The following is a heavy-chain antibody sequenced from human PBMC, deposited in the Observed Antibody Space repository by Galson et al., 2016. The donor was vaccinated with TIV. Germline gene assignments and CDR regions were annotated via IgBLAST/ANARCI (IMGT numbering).Heavy chain of an antibody. J-gene: IGHJ4*02. Sequence: LSLTCAVSSYFIRDGYFWGWIRQPPGKGLEWIGSIFHSGTTYYNPSLKSRLTVSVDTSKNQSSLKLDSLTPADTAVYYCASLHAVAVGYWGQGTLVTVSS. V-gene: IGHV4-38-2*01. CDR2: IFHSGTT. CDR1: SYFIRDGYF. D-gene: IGHD6-19*01. CDR3: ASLHAVAVGY.